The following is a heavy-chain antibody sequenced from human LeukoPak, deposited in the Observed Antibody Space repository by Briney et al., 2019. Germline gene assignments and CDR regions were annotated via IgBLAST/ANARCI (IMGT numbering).Heavy chain of an antibody. D-gene: IGHD5-12*01. CDR1: GYTFTNDD. J-gene: IGHJ5*02. CDR3: ARAAVATRRGSWFDP. CDR2: MNPNSGNT. V-gene: IGHV1-8*01. Sequence: ASVKVSCKASGYTFTNDDINWVRQATGQGLEWMGWMNPNSGNTGYAQKFQGRVTMTRNTSINTAYMELSSLSSEDTAVYYCARAAVATRRGSWFDPWGQGTLVTVSS.